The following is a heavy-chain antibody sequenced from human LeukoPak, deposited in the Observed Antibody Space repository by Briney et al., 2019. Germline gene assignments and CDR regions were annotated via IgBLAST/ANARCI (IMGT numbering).Heavy chain of an antibody. J-gene: IGHJ6*03. CDR2: IRYDGSNK. V-gene: IGHV3-30*02. CDR3: AKVAYAYCYYYMDV. CDR1: GFTFSSYG. D-gene: IGHD2-8*01. Sequence: GGSLRLSCAASGFTFSSYGMHWVRQAPGKGLEWVAFIRYDGSNKYYADSVKGRFTISRDNSKNTLYLQMNSLRAEDTAVYYCAKVAYAYCYYYMDVWGKGTTVTVSS.